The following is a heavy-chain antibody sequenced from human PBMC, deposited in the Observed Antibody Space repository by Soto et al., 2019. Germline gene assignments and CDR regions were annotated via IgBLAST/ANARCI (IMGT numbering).Heavy chain of an antibody. J-gene: IGHJ6*02. D-gene: IGHD4-17*01. CDR1: GGSISIGGYY. V-gene: IGHV4-31*03. CDR2: IYYSGST. Sequence: PLETLSLTCTVSGGSISIGGYYWSCIRQHPGKGLEWIGYIYYSGSTYYNPSLKSRVTISVDTSKNQFSLKLSSVTAADTAVYYCARTTVTTYYYYGMDVWGQGTTVTVSS. CDR3: ARTTVTTYYYYGMDV.